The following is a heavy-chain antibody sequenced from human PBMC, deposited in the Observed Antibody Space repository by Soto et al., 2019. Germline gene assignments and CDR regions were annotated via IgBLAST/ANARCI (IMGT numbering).Heavy chain of an antibody. V-gene: IGHV4-31*03. Sequence: SETLSLTCTVSGGSLRELGHFWTWIRQRPGRGLEWIGYSTYTGVTYYSPSLQSRISISVDTSKNQFSLTLNSVTAADTAVYYCATDSGGPPLNRFDSWGQGTLVTVSS. D-gene: IGHD3-16*01. J-gene: IGHJ5*01. CDR3: ATDSGGPPLNRFDS. CDR2: STYTGVT. CDR1: GGSLRELGHF.